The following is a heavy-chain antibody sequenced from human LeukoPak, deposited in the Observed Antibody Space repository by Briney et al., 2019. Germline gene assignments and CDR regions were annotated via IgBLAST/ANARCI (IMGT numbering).Heavy chain of an antibody. CDR2: LSSSGSTI. CDR1: GFTFSSYE. J-gene: IGHJ4*02. D-gene: IGHD6-19*01. V-gene: IGHV3-48*03. Sequence: PGGSLRLSCAASGFTFSSYEMNWVRQAPGKGLEWVSYLSSSGSTIYYADSVKGRFTISRDNAKNSLYLQMNSLRAEDTAVYYCARQPYSSGWYFDYWGQGTLVTVSS. CDR3: ARQPYSSGWYFDY.